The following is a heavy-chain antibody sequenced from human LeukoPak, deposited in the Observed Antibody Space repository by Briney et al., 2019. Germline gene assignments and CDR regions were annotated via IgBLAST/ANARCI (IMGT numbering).Heavy chain of an antibody. V-gene: IGHV3-48*01. J-gene: IGHJ3*02. CDR1: GFTFNTYS. D-gene: IGHD5-24*01. CDR3: ARDLNYAFDI. CDR2: ISSSSGAI. Sequence: GGSLRLSCAASGFTFNTYSMNWVRQAPGMGLEWVSYISSSSGAIYYADSVKGRFTISRDNAKNSLYLQMNSLRAEDTAVYYCARDLNYAFDIWGQGTRVTLPS.